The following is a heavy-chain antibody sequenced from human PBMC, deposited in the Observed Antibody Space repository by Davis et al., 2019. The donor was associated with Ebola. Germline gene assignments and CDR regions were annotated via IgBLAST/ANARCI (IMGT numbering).Heavy chain of an antibody. J-gene: IGHJ6*02. V-gene: IGHV1-69*02. Sequence: AASVKVSCKASRGSFSIYTISWVRQAPGQGLEWMGRIIPVLGIANYAQKFQGRVTITADQSSSTADMELGSLRSEDTAVYYCATVDILLVPAAMPFYYYGMDVWGQGTTVTVSS. CDR2: IIPVLGIA. CDR1: RGSFSIYT. D-gene: IGHD2-2*01. CDR3: ATVDILLVPAAMPFYYYGMDV.